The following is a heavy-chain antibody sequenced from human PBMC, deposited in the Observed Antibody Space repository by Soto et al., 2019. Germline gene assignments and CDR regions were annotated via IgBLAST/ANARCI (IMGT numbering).Heavy chain of an antibody. CDR1: GYTFTSYD. CDR3: AREMNSSGWYTAYYYYYGMDV. J-gene: IGHJ6*02. V-gene: IGHV1-8*01. D-gene: IGHD6-19*01. Sequence: ASVKVSCKASGYTFTSYDINWVRQATGQGLEWMGWMNPNSGNTDYAQKFQGRVTMTTDTSTSTAYMELRSLRSDDTAVYYCAREMNSSGWYTAYYYYYGMDVWGQGTTVTVSS. CDR2: MNPNSGNT.